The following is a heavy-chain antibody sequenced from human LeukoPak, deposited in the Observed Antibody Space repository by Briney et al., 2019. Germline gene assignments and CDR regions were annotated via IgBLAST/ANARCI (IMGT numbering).Heavy chain of an antibody. CDR3: ARETHFNEGADY. V-gene: IGHV3-23*01. D-gene: IGHD3-3*02. CDR1: GFTFSTYG. CDR2: ISGSGGNT. J-gene: IGHJ4*02. Sequence: GGSLRLSCAASGFTFSTYGMSWVRQAPGKGLEWVSAISGSGGNTYYADSVKGRFTISRDNSKNTLYLQMNSLRAEDTAVYYCARETHFNEGADYWGQGTLVTVSS.